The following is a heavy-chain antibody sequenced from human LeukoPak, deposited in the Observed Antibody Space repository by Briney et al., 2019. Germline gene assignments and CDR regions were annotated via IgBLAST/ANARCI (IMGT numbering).Heavy chain of an antibody. D-gene: IGHD3-22*01. Sequence: PSETLSLTCTVSGGSISSYYWSWIRQPPGKGLEWIGYIYYSGSTNYNPSLKSRVTISVDTSKNQFSLRLSSVTAADTAVYYCARTGDSSGYYYASYYLDYWGQGTLVTVSS. CDR1: GGSISSYY. V-gene: IGHV4-59*01. J-gene: IGHJ4*02. CDR2: IYYSGST. CDR3: ARTGDSSGYYYASYYLDY.